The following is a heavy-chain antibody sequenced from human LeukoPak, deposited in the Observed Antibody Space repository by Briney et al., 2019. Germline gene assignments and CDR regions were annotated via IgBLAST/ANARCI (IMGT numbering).Heavy chain of an antibody. D-gene: IGHD3-10*01. V-gene: IGHV4-31*03. Sequence: SETLSLTCTVSGGSISSGGYYWSWIRQHPGKGLEWIGYIYYSGSTYINPSLESRVTISVDTSKNQFSLNLLSVTAADTAIYYCARDRGGASLFDYWGQGTLVTVSS. CDR1: GGSISSGGYY. CDR2: IYYSGST. J-gene: IGHJ4*02. CDR3: ARDRGGASLFDY.